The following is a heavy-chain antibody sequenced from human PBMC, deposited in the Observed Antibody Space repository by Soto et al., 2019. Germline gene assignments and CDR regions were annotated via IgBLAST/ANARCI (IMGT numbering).Heavy chain of an antibody. Sequence: SQTLSLTCALSGDSVSSNSAAWNWIRQSPSRGLEWLGRTYYRSKWYNDYAVSVKSRITINPDTSKNQFSLQLNSVTPEDTAVYYCARDGRSDPYSSGWGYYYYGMDVWGQGTTVTVSS. CDR2: TYYRSKWYN. CDR1: GDSVSSNSAA. D-gene: IGHD6-25*01. V-gene: IGHV6-1*01. CDR3: ARDGRSDPYSSGWGYYYYGMDV. J-gene: IGHJ6*02.